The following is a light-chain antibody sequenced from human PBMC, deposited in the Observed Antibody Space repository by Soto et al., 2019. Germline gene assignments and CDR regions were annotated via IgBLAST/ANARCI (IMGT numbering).Light chain of an antibody. CDR3: SSYTSSSSDYV. CDR2: EVS. CDR1: SSDVGGYNY. V-gene: IGLV2-14*01. J-gene: IGLJ1*01. Sequence: QAVVTQPASVSGSPGQSITISCTGTSSDVGGYNYVSWYQQHPGKAPKLMVYEVSNRPSGVSNRFSGSKSGNTASLTISGLQAEDEAEYYCSSYTSSSSDYVFGTGTKLTVL.